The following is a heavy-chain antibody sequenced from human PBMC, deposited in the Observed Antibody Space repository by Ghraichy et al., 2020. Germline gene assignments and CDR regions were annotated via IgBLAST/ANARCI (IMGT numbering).Heavy chain of an antibody. CDR2: MNPNSGNT. Sequence: ASEKVSCKASGYTFTSYDINWVRQATGQGLEWMGWMNPNSGNTGYAQKFQGRVTMTRNTSISTAYMELSSLRSEDTAVYYCARVGSITIFGVVRRSGYYYGMDVWGQGTTVTVSS. CDR3: ARVGSITIFGVVRRSGYYYGMDV. CDR1: GYTFTSYD. D-gene: IGHD3-3*01. V-gene: IGHV1-8*01. J-gene: IGHJ6*02.